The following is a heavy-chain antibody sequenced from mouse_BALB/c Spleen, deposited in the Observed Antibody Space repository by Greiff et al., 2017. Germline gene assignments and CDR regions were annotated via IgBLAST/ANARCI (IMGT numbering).Heavy chain of an antibody. CDR2: ISSGSSTI. CDR3: ASYDSFAY. CDR1: GFTFSSFG. Sequence: EVQRVESGGGLVQPGGSRKLSCAASGFTFSSFGMHWVRQAPEKGLEWVAYISSGSSTIYYADTVKGRFTISRDNPKNTLFLQMTSLRSEDTAMYYCASYDSFAYWGQGTLVTVSA. D-gene: IGHD2-4*01. J-gene: IGHJ3*01. V-gene: IGHV5-17*02.